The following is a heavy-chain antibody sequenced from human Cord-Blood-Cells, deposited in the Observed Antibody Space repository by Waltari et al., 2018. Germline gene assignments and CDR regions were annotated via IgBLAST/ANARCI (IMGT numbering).Heavy chain of an antibody. CDR3: ARDGYYGSGSYSVNYFDY. D-gene: IGHD3-10*01. CDR1: GFTFSSYS. Sequence: EVQLVESGGGLVKPGGSLRLSCAASGFTFSSYSMNWVRQAPGKGLEWVASISSSSSYLSYAYSLKGRFTISRDNAKNSLYLQMNSLRAADTAVYYCARDGYYGSGSYSVNYFDYWGQGTLVTVSS. V-gene: IGHV3-21*01. J-gene: IGHJ4*02. CDR2: ISSSSSYL.